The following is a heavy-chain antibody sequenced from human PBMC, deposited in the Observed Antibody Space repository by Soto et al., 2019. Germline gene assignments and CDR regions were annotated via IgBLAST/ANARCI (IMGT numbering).Heavy chain of an antibody. CDR2: TYHSGST. CDR1: GGSISSSNW. D-gene: IGHD3-10*01. Sequence: PPETLSLTCAVSGGSISSSNWWSWVRQPPGKGLEWIGETYHSGSTDYNPSLKSRVTISVDKSKNQFSLKLSSVTAADTAVYYCARESHYGSGSLRPYFDYWGQGTLVTV. J-gene: IGHJ4*02. V-gene: IGHV4-4*03. CDR3: ARESHYGSGSLRPYFDY.